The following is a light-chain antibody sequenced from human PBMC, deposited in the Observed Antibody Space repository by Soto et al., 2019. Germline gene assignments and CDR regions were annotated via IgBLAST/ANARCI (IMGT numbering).Light chain of an antibody. CDR3: LQHGTYPWT. CDR1: QGIRNH. J-gene: IGKJ1*01. CDR2: AAS. Sequence: DIQMTQSPSSLSASVGDRVTITCRASQGIRNHLGWYQQKPGKVPKRLIYAASSLHPGVQSRFSGSGSGPEFTLTISSLRPEDFATYYYLQHGTYPWTFGQGTKVEIK. V-gene: IGKV1-17*01.